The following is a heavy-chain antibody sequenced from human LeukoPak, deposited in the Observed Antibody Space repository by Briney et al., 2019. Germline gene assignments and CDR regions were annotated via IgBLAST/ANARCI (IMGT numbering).Heavy chain of an antibody. CDR1: GYSITSGYY. Sequence: SETLSLTCTVSGYSITSGYYWGWIRQPPGKGLEWIGSIYHSGSTHYNPSLKSRVTISVDTSKNQFSLKLSSVTAADTAVYYCAKGSGSYYYYYYYMDVWGKGTTVTISS. J-gene: IGHJ6*03. D-gene: IGHD3-10*01. V-gene: IGHV4-38-2*02. CDR2: IYHSGST. CDR3: AKGSGSYYYYYYYMDV.